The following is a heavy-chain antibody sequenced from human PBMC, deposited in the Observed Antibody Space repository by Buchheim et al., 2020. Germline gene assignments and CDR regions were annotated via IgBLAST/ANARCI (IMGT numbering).Heavy chain of an antibody. J-gene: IGHJ6*02. CDR2: ISYDGSNK. CDR3: ARAPNLPYDSNAYGMDV. CDR1: GFTFSSYA. Sequence: QVQLVESGGGVVQPGRSLRLSCAASGFTFSSYAMHWVRQAPGKGLEWVAVISYDGSNKYYADSVKGRFTISRDTSKNTLYLQMNSLRAEDTAVYYCARAPNLPYDSNAYGMDVWGQGTT. D-gene: IGHD3-22*01. V-gene: IGHV3-30-3*01.